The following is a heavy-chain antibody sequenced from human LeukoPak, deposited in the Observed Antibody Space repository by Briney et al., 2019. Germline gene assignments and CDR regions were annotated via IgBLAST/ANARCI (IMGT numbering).Heavy chain of an antibody. V-gene: IGHV4-59*01. CDR1: GGSISSYY. CDR3: ARAGPYYDILTGYYKGYFDY. Sequence: SETLSLTCTVSGGSISSYYWSSIRQPPGKGLEWIGYIYYSGSTNYNPSLKSRVTISVDTSKNQFSLKLSSVTAADTAVYYCARAGPYYDILTGYYKGYFDYWGQGTLVTVSS. CDR2: IYYSGST. J-gene: IGHJ4*02. D-gene: IGHD3-9*01.